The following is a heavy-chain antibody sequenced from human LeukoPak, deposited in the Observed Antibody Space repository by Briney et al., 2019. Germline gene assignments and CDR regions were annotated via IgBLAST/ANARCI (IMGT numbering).Heavy chain of an antibody. J-gene: IGHJ4*02. CDR3: AKAFSGSYEDY. V-gene: IGHV3-30*18. Sequence: GRSLRLSCAASGFTFSSYGMHWVRQAPGKGLEWVAVISYDGSNKYYADSVKGRSTISRDNSKNTLYLQMNSLRAEDTAVYYCAKAFSGSYEDYWGQGTLVTVSS. CDR1: GFTFSSYG. CDR2: ISYDGSNK. D-gene: IGHD1-26*01.